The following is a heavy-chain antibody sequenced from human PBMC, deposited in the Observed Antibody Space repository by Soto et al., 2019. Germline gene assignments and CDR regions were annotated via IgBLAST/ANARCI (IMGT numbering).Heavy chain of an antibody. D-gene: IGHD3-22*01. Sequence: EVQLLESGGGLVQPGGSLRLSCAASGFTFSSYAMSWVRQAPGKGLEWVSAISGSGGSTYYADSVKGRLTISRDNSNNTLYLQMNSLRAEDTAVYYCAKATPDSSGYYFGYYFDYWGQGTLVTVSS. J-gene: IGHJ4*02. CDR1: GFTFSSYA. CDR3: AKATPDSSGYYFGYYFDY. V-gene: IGHV3-23*01. CDR2: ISGSGGST.